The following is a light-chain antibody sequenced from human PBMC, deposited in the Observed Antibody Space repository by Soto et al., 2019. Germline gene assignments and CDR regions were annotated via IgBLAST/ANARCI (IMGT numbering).Light chain of an antibody. CDR3: SSYTGSTTLSV. Sequence: QCLLTQAAWVSGSPGQSIPISCTGTTSDVGTYNYVSWYQQNPGKAPKLLIYEVYYRPSGVSNRFSGSKYGNTASLTISGLQAEDEADYYCSSYTGSTTLSVFGTGTKVTVL. CDR2: EVY. V-gene: IGLV2-14*01. CDR1: TSDVGTYNY. J-gene: IGLJ1*01.